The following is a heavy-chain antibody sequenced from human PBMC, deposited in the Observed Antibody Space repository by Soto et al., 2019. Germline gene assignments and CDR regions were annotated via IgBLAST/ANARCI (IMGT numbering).Heavy chain of an antibody. CDR2: INHSGST. Sequence: SETLSLTCAVYGGSFSGYYWSWIRQPPGKGLEWIGEINHSGSTNYNPSLKSRVTISVDTSKNQFSLKLSSVTAADTAVYYCARGYIVVVVAATPGAFEIWGQGTMVTVSS. V-gene: IGHV4-34*01. CDR3: ARGYIVVVVAATPGAFEI. J-gene: IGHJ3*02. D-gene: IGHD2-15*01. CDR1: GGSFSGYY.